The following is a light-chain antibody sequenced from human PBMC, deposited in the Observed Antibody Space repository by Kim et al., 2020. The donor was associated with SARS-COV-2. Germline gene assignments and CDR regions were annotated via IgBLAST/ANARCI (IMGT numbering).Light chain of an antibody. CDR1: QGISSY. CDR2: AAS. J-gene: IGKJ1*01. CDR3: QQYDSYPPWT. Sequence: STGSRVTMPCRASQGISSYLAWYQQKPGIAPKLLIYAASTLQSGVPSRFSGSGSGTDFTLTISCLQSEDFATYYCQQYDSYPPWTFGQGTKVDIK. V-gene: IGKV1-8*01.